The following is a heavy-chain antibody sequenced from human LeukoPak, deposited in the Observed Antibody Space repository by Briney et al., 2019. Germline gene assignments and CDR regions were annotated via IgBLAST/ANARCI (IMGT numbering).Heavy chain of an antibody. V-gene: IGHV1-46*01. CDR3: ARGLESSGWYGMDV. CDR1: GYTFGRYY. CDR2: INTSGATT. D-gene: IGHD6-19*01. J-gene: IGHJ6*02. Sequence: GASVKVSCKTSGYTFGRYYIHWVRQAPGQGLEWMGIINTSGATTRYGQKFKGRVTATRDTSTSTVYMEMSSLNSEDTAVYYCARGLESSGWYGMDVWGQGTTIIVSS.